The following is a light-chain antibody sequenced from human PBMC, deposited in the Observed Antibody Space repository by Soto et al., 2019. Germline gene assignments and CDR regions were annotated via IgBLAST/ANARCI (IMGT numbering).Light chain of an antibody. V-gene: IGKV3-20*01. CDR3: QQYDSSPLT. CDR1: QSVSSNY. Sequence: EIVLTQSPGTLSFSPGERATLSCRASQSVSSNYLAWYQQKPGQAPRLLIYGASSRATGIPDRFSGSGSGTDFTLTISRLEPEDFAVYYCQQYDSSPLTFGGGTKVDIK. J-gene: IGKJ4*01. CDR2: GAS.